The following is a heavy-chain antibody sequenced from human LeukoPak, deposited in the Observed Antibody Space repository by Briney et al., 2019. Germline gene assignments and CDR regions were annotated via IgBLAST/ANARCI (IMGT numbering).Heavy chain of an antibody. CDR2: ISGSGGST. Sequence: PGGSLRLSCVASGFTFSSYAMSRVRQAPGKGLEWVSVISGSGGSTYHADSVKGRFTISRDNSKNTLFLQMNSLRAEDTAVYYCAKTGRGTTTFHYFDYWGQGTLVTVSS. V-gene: IGHV3-23*01. CDR1: GFTFSSYA. CDR3: AKTGRGTTTFHYFDY. D-gene: IGHD1-26*01. J-gene: IGHJ4*02.